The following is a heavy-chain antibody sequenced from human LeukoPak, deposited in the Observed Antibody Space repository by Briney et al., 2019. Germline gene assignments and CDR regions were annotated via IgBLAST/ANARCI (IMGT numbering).Heavy chain of an antibody. Sequence: GGSLRLSCAASGFTFSSYAMSWVRQAPGKGLEWVQPIGGSGGSTYYADSVKGRFTISRDNSKNTLYLQMNSLRAEDTAVYYCAKFVAGEVVVVPFDYWGQGTLVTVSS. V-gene: IGHV3-23*01. CDR3: AKFVAGEVVVVPFDY. J-gene: IGHJ4*02. CDR1: GFTFSSYA. D-gene: IGHD3-22*01. CDR2: IGGSGGST.